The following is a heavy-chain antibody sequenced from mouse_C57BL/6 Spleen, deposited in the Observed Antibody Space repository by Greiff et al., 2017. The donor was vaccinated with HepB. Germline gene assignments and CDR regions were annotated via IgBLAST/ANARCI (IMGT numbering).Heavy chain of an antibody. CDR3: ARGGDSNWAWYFDV. CDR2: IHPNSGST. Sequence: QVQLQQPGAELVKPGASVKLSCKASGYTFTSYWMHWVKQRPGQGLEWIGMIHPNSGSTNYNEKFKSKATLTVDKSSSTAYMQLSSLTSEDSAVYYCARGGDSNWAWYFDVWGTGTTVTVSS. D-gene: IGHD4-1*01. V-gene: IGHV1-64*01. J-gene: IGHJ1*03. CDR1: GYTFTSYW.